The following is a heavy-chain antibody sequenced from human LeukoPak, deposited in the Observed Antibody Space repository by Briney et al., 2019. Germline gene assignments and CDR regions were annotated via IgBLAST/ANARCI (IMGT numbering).Heavy chain of an antibody. D-gene: IGHD2-2*02. J-gene: IGHJ3*02. CDR1: GGSISSYY. Sequence: PSETLSLTCTVSGGSISSYYWSWIRQPPGKGLEWIGYIYYSGSTNYNPSLKSRVTISVDTSKNQFSLKLSSVTAADTAVYYCARAVVVPAAILAFDIWGQGTMVTVSS. V-gene: IGHV4-59*08. CDR3: ARAVVVPAAILAFDI. CDR2: IYYSGST.